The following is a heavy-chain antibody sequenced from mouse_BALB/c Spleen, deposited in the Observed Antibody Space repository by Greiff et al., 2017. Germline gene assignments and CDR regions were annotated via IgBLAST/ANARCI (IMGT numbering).Heavy chain of an antibody. J-gene: IGHJ1*01. D-gene: IGHD1-1*01. Sequence: EVKLMESGPELVKPGASVKVSCKASGYSFTDYNMYWVKQSHGKSLEWIGYIDPYNGGTSYNQKFKGKATLTVDKSSSTAFMHLNSLTSEDSAVYYCARAGIYYYGSSYGYFDVWGAGTTVTVSS. CDR2: IDPYNGGT. V-gene: IGHV1S135*01. CDR1: GYSFTDYN. CDR3: ARAGIYYYGSSYGYFDV.